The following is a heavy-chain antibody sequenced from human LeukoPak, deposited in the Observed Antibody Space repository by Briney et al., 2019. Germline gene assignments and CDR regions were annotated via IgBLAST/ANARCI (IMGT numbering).Heavy chain of an antibody. V-gene: IGHV1-18*01. D-gene: IGHD3-22*01. Sequence: ASVKVSCKASGYTFTSYAISWVRQAPGQGLEWMGWISVYSGNTHYAQKLQGRVTMTTDTSTTTAYMELRSLRSDDTAVYYCARDFYDTSGYFYGSNYWGQGTLVTVSS. CDR3: ARDFYDTSGYFYGSNY. CDR2: ISVYSGNT. J-gene: IGHJ4*02. CDR1: GYTFTSYA.